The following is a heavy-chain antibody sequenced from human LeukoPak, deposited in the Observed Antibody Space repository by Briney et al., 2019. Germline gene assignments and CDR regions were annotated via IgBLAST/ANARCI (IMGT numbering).Heavy chain of an antibody. V-gene: IGHV4-59*08. CDR1: GGSISSYY. D-gene: IGHD7-27*01. J-gene: IGHJ3*02. CDR2: IYYSGST. CDR3: ARRVGGWGRGAFDI. Sequence: SETLSLTCTVSGGSISSYYWSWIRQPPGKGLEWIGYIYYSGSTNYNPSLKSRVTISVDTSKNQFSLKLSSVTAADTAVYYCARRVGGWGRGAFDIWGQGTMVTVSS.